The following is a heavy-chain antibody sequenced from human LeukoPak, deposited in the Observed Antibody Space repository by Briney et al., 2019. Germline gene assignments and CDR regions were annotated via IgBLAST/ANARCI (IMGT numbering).Heavy chain of an antibody. D-gene: IGHD3-16*01. J-gene: IGHJ3*02. CDR2: IDPNSGGT. CDR1: GYTFTGYY. CDR3: ARGEAEVADAFDI. Sequence: GASVKVSCKASGYTFTGYYMHWVRQAPGQGLEWMGWIDPNSGGTNYAQKFQGRVTMTRDTSISTAYMELSRLRSDDTAVYYCARGEAEVADAFDIWGQGTMVTVSS. V-gene: IGHV1-2*02.